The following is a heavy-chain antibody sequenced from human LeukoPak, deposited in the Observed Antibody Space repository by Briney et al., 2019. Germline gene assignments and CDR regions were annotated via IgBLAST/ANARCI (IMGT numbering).Heavy chain of an antibody. Sequence: SETLSLTCTVSGGSISSGGYYWSWIRQHPGKGLEWIGYIYYSGSTYYNPSLKSRVTISVDTSKNQFSLELSSVTAADTAVYYCARIYDSSGYPIDYWGQGTLVTVSS. CDR1: GGSISSGGYY. CDR3: ARIYDSSGYPIDY. D-gene: IGHD3-22*01. CDR2: IYYSGST. V-gene: IGHV4-31*03. J-gene: IGHJ4*02.